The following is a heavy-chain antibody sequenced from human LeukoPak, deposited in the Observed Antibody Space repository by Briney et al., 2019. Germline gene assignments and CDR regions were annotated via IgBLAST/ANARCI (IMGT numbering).Heavy chain of an antibody. J-gene: IGHJ4*02. V-gene: IGHV4-59*08. D-gene: IGHD2-15*01. Sequence: PSETLSLTCTVSGGSISSYYWSWIRQPPGKGLEWIGYIYYSGSTNYNPSLRSRVTMSIDTSKKQFFLKLRSVTAADTAVYYCVLAPNSNWFDFWGQGTLVTVSS. CDR1: GGSISSYY. CDR2: IYYSGST. CDR3: VLAPNSNWFDF.